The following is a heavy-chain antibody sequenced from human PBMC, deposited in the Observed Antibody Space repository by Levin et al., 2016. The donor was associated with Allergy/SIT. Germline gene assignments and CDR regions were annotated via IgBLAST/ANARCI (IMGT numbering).Heavy chain of an antibody. D-gene: IGHD6-13*01. V-gene: IGHV4-4*02. J-gene: IGHJ4*02. Sequence: SETLSLTCAVSGDSITSDWWSWVRQPPGKGLEWIGEIYHTGNTNYNPSLKSRVIISVDKPKNLFSLRVTSVTAADTAVYYCARTPPHSSWYYYGQFDYWGQGAPVTVSS. CDR1: GDSITSDW. CDR3: ARTPPHSSWYYYGQFDY. CDR2: IYHTGNT.